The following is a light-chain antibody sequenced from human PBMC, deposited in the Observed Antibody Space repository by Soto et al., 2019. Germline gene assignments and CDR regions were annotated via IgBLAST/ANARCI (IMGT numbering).Light chain of an antibody. J-gene: IGKJ4*01. CDR2: AAS. CDR3: QQADSFPLT. Sequence: DIQMALSPSSVTASLCARVTVTFRRSQGSSSRLAWYQQKPGKAPKLLISAASSMQSGIPERFTGSGSGTDFTLTISSLQPEDFAAYYCQQADSFPLTFGGGTKVDIK. V-gene: IGKV1-12*01. CDR1: QGSSSR.